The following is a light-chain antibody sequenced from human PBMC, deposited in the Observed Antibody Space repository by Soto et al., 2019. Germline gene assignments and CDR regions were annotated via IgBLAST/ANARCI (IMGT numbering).Light chain of an antibody. CDR2: AES. J-gene: IGKJ4*01. CDR3: QQVKSYPRT. V-gene: IGKV1-9*01. CDR1: QGVGNN. Sequence: DIQLTQSPSFLSASVGDRVTITCRASQGVGNNFAWYQQKPGEPPKLLIYAESTLHSGVLSRFSGSGSGTACSLTISSLQPEDFATYYCQQVKSYPRTFGGGTKLEIK.